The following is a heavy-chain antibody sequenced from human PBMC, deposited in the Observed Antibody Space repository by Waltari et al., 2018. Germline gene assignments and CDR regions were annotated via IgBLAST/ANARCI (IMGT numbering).Heavy chain of an antibody. CDR3: ARLYYYGSGSPWYYYYGMDV. Sequence: QVQLVQSGAEVKKPGSSVKVSCKASGGTFRSYAISWVRQAPGQGLGWMGGIIPIFGTANYAQKFQGRVTITADESTSTAYMELSSLRSEDTAVYYCARLYYYGSGSPWYYYYGMDVWGQGTTVTVSS. J-gene: IGHJ6*02. D-gene: IGHD3-10*01. V-gene: IGHV1-69*01. CDR2: IIPIFGTA. CDR1: GGTFRSYA.